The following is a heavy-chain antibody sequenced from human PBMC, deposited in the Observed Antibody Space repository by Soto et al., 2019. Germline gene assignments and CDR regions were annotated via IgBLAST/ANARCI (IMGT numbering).Heavy chain of an antibody. D-gene: IGHD2-15*01. CDR1: GGTFSSYA. CDR3: ARAGVVAAKGPFDP. J-gene: IGHJ5*02. Sequence: ASVKVSCKASGGTFSSYAISWVRQAPGQGLEWMGGIIPIFGTANYAQKFQGRVTITADKSTGTAYMELSSLRSEDTAVYYCARAGVVAAKGPFDPWGQGTLVTVSS. CDR2: IIPIFGTA. V-gene: IGHV1-69*06.